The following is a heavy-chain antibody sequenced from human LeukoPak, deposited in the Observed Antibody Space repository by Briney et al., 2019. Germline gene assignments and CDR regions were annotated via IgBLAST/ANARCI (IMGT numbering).Heavy chain of an antibody. Sequence: GGSLRLSCAASGFAFGHYTMHWVRQAPGKGLEWVSGISWNSGSIGYADSVKGRFTISRDNAKNSLYLQMNSLGAEDTALYYCAKDIEGYYGSGSYYTPQGFDPWGQGTLVTVSS. J-gene: IGHJ5*02. CDR2: ISWNSGSI. D-gene: IGHD3-10*01. CDR3: AKDIEGYYGSGSYYTPQGFDP. CDR1: GFAFGHYT. V-gene: IGHV3-9*01.